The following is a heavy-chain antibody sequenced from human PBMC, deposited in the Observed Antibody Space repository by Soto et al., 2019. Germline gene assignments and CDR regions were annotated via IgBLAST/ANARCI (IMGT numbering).Heavy chain of an antibody. V-gene: IGHV3-7*01. CDR2: IKQDGSEK. J-gene: IGHJ4*02. CDR3: ASTTTFRLKFDY. D-gene: IGHD1-1*01. CDR1: GFTFSSYW. Sequence: EVQLVESGGGLIQPGGSLRLSCAASGFTFSSYWMSWVRQAPGKGLEWVANIKQDGSEKYYVDSVKGRFTISRDNAKHSLYLQMNSLSGEETAVYYCASTTTFRLKFDYWGQGTLVTVSS.